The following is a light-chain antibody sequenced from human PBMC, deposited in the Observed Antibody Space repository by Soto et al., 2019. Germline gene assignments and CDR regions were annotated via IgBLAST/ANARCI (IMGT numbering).Light chain of an antibody. CDR2: DAS. CDR3: QQRSNWPPYT. J-gene: IGKJ2*01. CDR1: QSVSSY. Sequence: EIVLTQSPATLSLSLGDRATLSCRASQSVSSYLAWYQQKPGQAPRLLIYDASNRATGIPARFSGSGSGTDFTLTISSLEPADFAVYYCQQRSNWPPYTFGQGTKLEIK. V-gene: IGKV3-11*01.